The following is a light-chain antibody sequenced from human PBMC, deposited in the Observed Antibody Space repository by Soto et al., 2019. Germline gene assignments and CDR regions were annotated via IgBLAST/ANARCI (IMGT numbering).Light chain of an antibody. CDR2: DVS. J-gene: IGLJ1*01. V-gene: IGLV2-14*01. CDR1: SSDVGGYNY. CDR3: SSYTRSSTYV. Sequence: QSVLTQPASVSGSPGQSITISCTGTSSDVGGYNYVSLYRQHPGRAPKLMIYDVSNRPSGVSNRFSGSKSGNTASLTISGLQAEDEADYYCSSYTRSSTYVFGTGTKLTVL.